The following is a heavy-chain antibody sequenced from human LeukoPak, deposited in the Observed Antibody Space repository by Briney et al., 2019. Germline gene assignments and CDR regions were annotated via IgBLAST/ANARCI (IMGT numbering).Heavy chain of an antibody. D-gene: IGHD2-21*01. V-gene: IGHV3-7*01. CDR3: ARDTIGGDCCYFDY. Sequence: PGGSLRLSCAASGFTFSSYWMSWVRQAPGKGLEWVANIKQDGSNKYYADSVKGRFTISRDNSKNTLYLQMNSLRAEDTSVYYCARDTIGGDCCYFDYWGQGTLVTVSS. CDR1: GFTFSSYW. CDR2: IKQDGSNK. J-gene: IGHJ4*02.